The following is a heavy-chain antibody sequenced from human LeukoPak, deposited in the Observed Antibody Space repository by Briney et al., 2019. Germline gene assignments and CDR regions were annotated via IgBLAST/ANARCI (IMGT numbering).Heavy chain of an antibody. D-gene: IGHD4-17*01. V-gene: IGHV4-59*12. CDR1: GDSMSPYY. J-gene: IGHJ6*03. CDR3: ARGRTFRGDYEDYYYYYMDV. CDR2: IYYTGST. Sequence: SETLSLTCSVSGDSMSPYYWSWIRQYPGKGLEWIGYIYYTGSTIYNPSLESRVTISVDTSKNQFSLKLSSVTAADTAVYYCARGRTFRGDYEDYYYYYMDVWGKGTTVTISS.